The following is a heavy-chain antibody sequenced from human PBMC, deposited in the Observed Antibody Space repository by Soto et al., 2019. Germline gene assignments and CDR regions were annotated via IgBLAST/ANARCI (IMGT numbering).Heavy chain of an antibody. V-gene: IGHV4-4*07. J-gene: IGHJ4*02. CDR2: IYASGTT. D-gene: IGHD1-1*01. CDR1: GASISNYY. Sequence: SETLSLTCTVSGASISNYYGSWIRQPAVKGLECLGRIYASGTTTYNPSLRSRVTMSVDTSKNQFSLNLNSVTAADTAVYYCARESRSELGTVEYWGQGTLVTVSS. CDR3: ARESRSELGTVEY.